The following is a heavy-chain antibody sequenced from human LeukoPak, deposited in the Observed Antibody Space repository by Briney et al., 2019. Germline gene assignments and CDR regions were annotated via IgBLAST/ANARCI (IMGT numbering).Heavy chain of an antibody. CDR3: GSPQRAHSNSYWGMNV. D-gene: IGHD2/OR15-2a*01. CDR1: GYTFTGYY. J-gene: IGHJ6*04. CDR2: INPNSGGT. Sequence: ASVKVSCKASGYTFTGYYMHWVRQAPGQGLEWMGWINPNSGGTNYAQKFQGRVTMTRDTSISTAYMELSRLRSDDTAVYYCGSPQRAHSNSYWGMNVGGKGTTVTVSS. V-gene: IGHV1-2*02.